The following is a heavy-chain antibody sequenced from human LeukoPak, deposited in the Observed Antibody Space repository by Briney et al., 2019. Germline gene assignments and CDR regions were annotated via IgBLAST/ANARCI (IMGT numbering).Heavy chain of an antibody. CDR3: ARIRAYSSSWAMDY. CDR1: GFTFSSYE. J-gene: IGHJ4*02. V-gene: IGHV3-48*03. D-gene: IGHD6-13*01. CDR2: IGSSGSTI. Sequence: GGSLRLSCAASGFTFSSYEMNWVRQAPGKGLEWVSYIGSSGSTIYYADSVKGRFTISRDNAKNSLYLQMNSLRDEDTAVYYCARIRAYSSSWAMDYWGQGTLVTVSS.